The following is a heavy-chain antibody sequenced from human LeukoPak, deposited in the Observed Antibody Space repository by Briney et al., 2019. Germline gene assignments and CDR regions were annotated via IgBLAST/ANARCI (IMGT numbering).Heavy chain of an antibody. CDR2: ISYDGSNK. V-gene: IGHV3-30*04. J-gene: IGHJ5*02. CDR1: GFTFSSYA. D-gene: IGHD4-17*01. CDR3: ARDPRPRTTVTTLGWFDP. Sequence: PGRSLRLSCAASGFTFSSYAMHWVRQAPGKGLEWVAVISYDGSNKYYADSVKGRFTISRDNSKNTLYLQMNSLRAEDTAVYYCARDPRPRTTVTTLGWFDPWGQGTLVTVSS.